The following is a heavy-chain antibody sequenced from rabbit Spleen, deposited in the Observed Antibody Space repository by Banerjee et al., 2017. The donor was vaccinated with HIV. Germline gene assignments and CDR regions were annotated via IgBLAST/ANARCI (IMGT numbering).Heavy chain of an antibody. CDR1: GFSFSNKA. J-gene: IGHJ6*01. V-gene: IGHV1S47*01. CDR2: IDPIFGIT. Sequence: QEQLVESGGGLVKPEGSLKLSCTGSGFSFSNKAVMCWVRQAPGKGLEWIGYIDPIFGITYYANWVNGRFSISRENAQNTVFLQMTSLTAADTATYFCARDTGSSFSSYGMDLWGPGTLVTVS. CDR3: ARDTGSSFSSYGMDL. D-gene: IGHD8-1*01.